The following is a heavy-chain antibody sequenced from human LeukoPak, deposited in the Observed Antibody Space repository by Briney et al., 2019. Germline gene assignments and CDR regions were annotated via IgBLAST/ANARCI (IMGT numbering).Heavy chain of an antibody. J-gene: IGHJ4*02. CDR3: ARGPGDSSGYYYFDY. CDR1: GGSFGGYY. D-gene: IGHD3-22*01. V-gene: IGHV4-34*01. CDR2: INHSGST. Sequence: SETLSLTCAVYGGSFGGYYWSWIRQPPGKGLEWIGEINHSGSTNYNPSLKSRVTISVDTSKNQFSLKLSSVTAADTAVYYCARGPGDSSGYYYFDYWGQGTLVTVSS.